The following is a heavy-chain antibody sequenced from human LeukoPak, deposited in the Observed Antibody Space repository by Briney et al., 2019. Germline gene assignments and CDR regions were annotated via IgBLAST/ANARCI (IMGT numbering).Heavy chain of an antibody. D-gene: IGHD6-13*01. J-gene: IGHJ5*02. CDR1: GGSISSSSYY. Sequence: PSETLSLTCTVSGGSISSSSYYWGWIRQPPGKGLEWIGSIHYSGSTYYNPSLKSRVTISVDTSKNQFSLKLSSATAADTAVYYCARHLYSSSMYGWFDPWGQGTLVTVSS. V-gene: IGHV4-39*01. CDR2: IHYSGST. CDR3: ARHLYSSSMYGWFDP.